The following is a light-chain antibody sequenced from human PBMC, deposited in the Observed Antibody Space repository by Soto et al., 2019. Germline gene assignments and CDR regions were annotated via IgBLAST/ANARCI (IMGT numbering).Light chain of an antibody. CDR3: QQLNSYPRS. CDR1: QGISSY. V-gene: IGKV1-9*01. CDR2: AAS. J-gene: IGKJ4*01. Sequence: DIQLTQSPSFLSASVGDRVTITCRASQGISSYLAWYQQKPGKAPKLLIYAASTLQSGVPSRFSGSGFGTEFTLTISSLQPEDFATYYCQQLNSYPRSFGGGTKVEIK.